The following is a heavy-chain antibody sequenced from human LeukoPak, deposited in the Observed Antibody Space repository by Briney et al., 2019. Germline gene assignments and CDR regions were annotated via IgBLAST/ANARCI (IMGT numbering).Heavy chain of an antibody. J-gene: IGHJ3*02. D-gene: IGHD3-22*01. CDR3: ARQGGYSSGYLDAFDI. V-gene: IGHV4-39*01. CDR1: GGSISSSSYY. CDR2: IYYSGST. Sequence: MASETLPLTCTVSGGSISSSSYYWGWIRQPPGKGLEWIGSIYYSGSTYYNPSLKSRVTISVDTSKNQFSLKLSSVTAADTAVYYCARQGGYSSGYLDAFDIWGQGTIVTVSS.